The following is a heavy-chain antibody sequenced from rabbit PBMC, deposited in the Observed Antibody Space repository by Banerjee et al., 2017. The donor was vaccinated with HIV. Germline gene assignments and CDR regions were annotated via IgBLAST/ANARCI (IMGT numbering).Heavy chain of an antibody. V-gene: IGHV1S45*01. D-gene: IGHD6-1*01. CDR3: ARSTYGYDDFGDLYYAAMDR. CDR1: GFSFIYSYW. Sequence: QEQLEESGGDLVKPEGSLTLTCTASGFSFIYSYWICWVRQAPGQGLEWIACINAITGKAVYADWAKGRFTISLTSSTTVTLQMTSLTAADTATYFCARSTYGYDDFGDLYYAAMDRWGPGTLVTVS. CDR2: INAITGKA. J-gene: IGHJ6*01.